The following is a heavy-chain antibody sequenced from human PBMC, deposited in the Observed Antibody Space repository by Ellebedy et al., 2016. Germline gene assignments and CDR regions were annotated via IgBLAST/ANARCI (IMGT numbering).Heavy chain of an antibody. CDR1: GFTFSSYA. CDR2: ISGSGGST. CDR3: AKKGERYFDWLVGYFDY. D-gene: IGHD3-9*01. J-gene: IGHJ4*02. Sequence: GESLKISXAASGFTFSSYAMSWVRQAPGKGLEWVSGISGSGGSTYYADSVKGRFTISRDNSKNTLYLQMNSLRAEDTAVYYCAKKGERYFDWLVGYFDYWGQGTLVTVSS. V-gene: IGHV3-23*01.